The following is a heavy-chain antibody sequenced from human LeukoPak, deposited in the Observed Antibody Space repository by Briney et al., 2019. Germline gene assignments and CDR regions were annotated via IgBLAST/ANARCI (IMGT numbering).Heavy chain of an antibody. CDR3: ARGLRTGGGY. CDR1: GYTFTSYY. V-gene: IGHV1-46*01. J-gene: IGHJ4*02. D-gene: IGHD2-8*02. CDR2: INPSGGST. Sequence: GRSLRLSCAASGYTFTSYYMHWVRQAPGQGLEWMGIINPSGGSTSYAQKFQGRVTMTRDTSTSTVYMELSSLRSEDTAVYYCARGLRTGGGYWGQGTLVTVSS.